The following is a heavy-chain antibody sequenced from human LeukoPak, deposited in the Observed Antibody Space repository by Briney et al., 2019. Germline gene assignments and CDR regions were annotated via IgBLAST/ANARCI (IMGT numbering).Heavy chain of an antibody. CDR1: GYTFTGYY. CDR3: ARAEVAVAGIYYYYGMDV. J-gene: IGHJ6*02. D-gene: IGHD6-19*01. CDR2: INPISGGT. V-gene: IGHV1-2*02. Sequence: GASVKVSCKASGYTFTGYYMHWVRQAPGQGLEWMGWINPISGGTNYAQKFQGRVTMTRDTSISTAYMELSRLRSDDTAVYYCARAEVAVAGIYYYYGMDVWGQGTTVTVSS.